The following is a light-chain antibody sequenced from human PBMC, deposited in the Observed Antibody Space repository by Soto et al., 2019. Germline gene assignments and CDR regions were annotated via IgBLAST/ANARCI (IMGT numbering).Light chain of an antibody. Sequence: DIQMTQSPSTLSASVGDRVTITCRASQSISSWLAWYQQKPGKAPKLLIYMASRLESGVPLRFSGSGSGTEFTLTISTLQPDDFATYYCQQYNSDQWTFGQGTKVEIQ. V-gene: IGKV1-5*03. CDR3: QQYNSDQWT. CDR1: QSISSW. CDR2: MAS. J-gene: IGKJ1*01.